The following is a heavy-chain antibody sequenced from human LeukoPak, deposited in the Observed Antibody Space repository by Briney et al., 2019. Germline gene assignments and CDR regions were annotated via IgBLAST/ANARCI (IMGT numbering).Heavy chain of an antibody. D-gene: IGHD5-12*01. Sequence: GGSLRLSCAASGFNFSGYVTHWVRQAPGKGLEWVAVIWSDGSKKDYADSVKGRFTISRDNAKNTLYLQMNSLRAEDTAVYYCARDGYGGYDYWGQGTLVTVSS. J-gene: IGHJ4*02. V-gene: IGHV3-33*01. CDR3: ARDGYGGYDY. CDR2: IWSDGSKK. CDR1: GFNFSGYV.